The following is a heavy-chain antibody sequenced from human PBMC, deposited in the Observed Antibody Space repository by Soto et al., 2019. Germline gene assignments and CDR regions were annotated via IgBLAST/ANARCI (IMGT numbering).Heavy chain of an antibody. CDR2: ISYTSSTI. D-gene: IGHD6-19*01. CDR3: ARGRGTAVTGLAY. Sequence: GGSLRLSCAASGFSFSDYYMSWIRQAPGKGLEWVSYISYTSSTIYYADSVKGRFTISRDNANNSLYLQMNSLRAEDTAVYYCARGRGTAVTGLAYWGQGTLVTVSS. CDR1: GFSFSDYY. J-gene: IGHJ4*02. V-gene: IGHV3-11*01.